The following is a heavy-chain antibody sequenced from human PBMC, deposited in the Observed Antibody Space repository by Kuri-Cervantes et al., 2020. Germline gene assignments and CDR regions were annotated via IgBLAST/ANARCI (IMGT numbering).Heavy chain of an antibody. V-gene: IGHV4-61*01. D-gene: IGHD6-13*01. CDR1: GGSVSRVCFY. CDR2: IYYSGST. Sequence: GSLRLSCTVSGGSVSRVCFYWSWIRQPPGKGLEWIGYIYYSGSTNYNPSLKSLVTISVDTSKNPFSLKLSSVTDADTAVYYCARVTDSSSWYVGGADYYYYGMDVWGQGTTVTVSS. CDR3: ARVTDSSSWYVGGADYYYYGMDV. J-gene: IGHJ6*02.